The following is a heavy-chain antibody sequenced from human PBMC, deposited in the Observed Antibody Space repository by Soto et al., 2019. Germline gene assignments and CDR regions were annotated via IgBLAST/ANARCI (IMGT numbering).Heavy chain of an antibody. J-gene: IGHJ4*02. CDR3: ARDSSGWYGGY. D-gene: IGHD6-19*01. V-gene: IGHV1-46*01. CDR1: GYTFTSYY. Sequence: AASVKVSCKASGYTFTSYYMHCVRQAPGQGLEWMGIINPSGGSTSYAQKFQGRVTMTRDTSTSTVYMELSSLRSEDTAVYYCARDSSGWYGGYWGQGTLVTVSS. CDR2: INPSGGST.